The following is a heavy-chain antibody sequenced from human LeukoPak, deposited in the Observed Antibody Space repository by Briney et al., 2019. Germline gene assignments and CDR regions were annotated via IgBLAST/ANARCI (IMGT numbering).Heavy chain of an antibody. D-gene: IGHD3-9*01. CDR3: ARGGTYYDILTGYYPTGMDV. V-gene: IGHV4-61*02. Sequence: SQTLSLTCTDSGGSISSGSYYWSWIRQPAGKGLEWIGRIYTSGSTNYNPSLKSRVTISVDTSKNQFSLKLSSVTAADTAVYYCARGGTYYDILTGYYPTGMDVWGQGTTVTVSS. J-gene: IGHJ6*02. CDR2: IYTSGST. CDR1: GGSISSGSYY.